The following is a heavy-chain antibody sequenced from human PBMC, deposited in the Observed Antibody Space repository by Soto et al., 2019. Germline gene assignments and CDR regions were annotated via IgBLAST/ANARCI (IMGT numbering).Heavy chain of an antibody. CDR3: AKVVAGRDYSSPYYYYYYMDV. CDR2: ISGSGGST. V-gene: IGHV3-23*01. D-gene: IGHD4-4*01. Sequence: PGGSLRLSCAASGFTFSSYAMSWVRQAPGKGLEWVSAISGSGGSTYYADSVKGRFTISRDNSKNTLYLQMNSLRAEDTAVYYCAKVVAGRDYSSPYYYYYYMDVWGKGTTVTVSS. J-gene: IGHJ6*03. CDR1: GFTFSSYA.